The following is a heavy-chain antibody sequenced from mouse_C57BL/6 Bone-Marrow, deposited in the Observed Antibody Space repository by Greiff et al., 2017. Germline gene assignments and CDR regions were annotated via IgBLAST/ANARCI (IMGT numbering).Heavy chain of an antibody. Sequence: EVQVVESGGGLVKPGGSLKLSCAASGFTFSSYAMPWVRQTPEKRLEWVATISDGGSYTYYPDNVKGRFTISRDNAKNTLYLQMSHLKSEDTAMYYCARDEPNRDWYFDVWGTGTTVTVSS. D-gene: IGHD4-1*01. CDR3: ARDEPNRDWYFDV. J-gene: IGHJ1*03. CDR2: ISDGGSYT. CDR1: GFTFSSYA. V-gene: IGHV5-4*01.